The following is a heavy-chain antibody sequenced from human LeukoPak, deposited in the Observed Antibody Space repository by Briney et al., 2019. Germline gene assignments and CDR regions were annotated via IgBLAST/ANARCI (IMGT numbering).Heavy chain of an antibody. J-gene: IGHJ3*01. CDR2: ISGGGDKA. V-gene: IGHV3-23*01. Sequence: GGSLRLSYTASGFTFTTYAINWVRQAPGKGLEWVSGISGGGDKAFYADSVNGRFTISRDNSKNSVSLQMSSLRPDDAALYYCVKDLALAGTGGGFDVWGQGTRVAVSS. CDR1: GFTFTTYA. D-gene: IGHD6-19*01. CDR3: VKDLALAGTGGGFDV.